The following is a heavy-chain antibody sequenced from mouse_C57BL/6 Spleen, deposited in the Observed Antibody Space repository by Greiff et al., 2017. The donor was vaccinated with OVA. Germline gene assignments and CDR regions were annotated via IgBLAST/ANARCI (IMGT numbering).Heavy chain of an antibody. Sequence: VQLQQSGPELVKPGASVKISCKASGYAFSSSWMNWVKQRPGKGLEWIGRIYPGDGDTNYNGKFKGKATLTADKSSSTAYMQLSSLTSEDSAVYFCARSGWDYYAMDYWGQGTSVTVSS. J-gene: IGHJ4*01. D-gene: IGHD3-2*02. CDR2: IYPGDGDT. V-gene: IGHV1-82*01. CDR3: ARSGWDYYAMDY. CDR1: GYAFSSSW.